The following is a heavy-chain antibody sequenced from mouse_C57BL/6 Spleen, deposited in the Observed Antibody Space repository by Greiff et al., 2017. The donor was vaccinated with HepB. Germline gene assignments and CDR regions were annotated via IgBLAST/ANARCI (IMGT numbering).Heavy chain of an antibody. D-gene: IGHD2-2*01. V-gene: IGHV3-6*01. CDR2: ISDDGSN. J-gene: IGHJ2*01. CDR3: ARDALYGYDAY. CDR1: GYSITSGYY. Sequence: VQLKESGPGLVKPSQSLSLTCSVTGYSITSGYYWNWIRQFPGNKLEWMGYISDDGSNNYNPSLKNRISITRDTSKNQFFLKLKSVTTEDTATYYCARDALYGYDAYWGQGTTLTVSS.